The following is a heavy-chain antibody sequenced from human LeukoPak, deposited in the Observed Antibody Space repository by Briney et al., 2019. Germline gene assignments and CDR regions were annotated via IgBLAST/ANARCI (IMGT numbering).Heavy chain of an antibody. J-gene: IGHJ5*02. CDR1: GYSFASYW. D-gene: IGHD3-16*01. CDR2: IDPSDSYT. V-gene: IGHV5-10-1*01. CDR3: ASWDPMGGADNWFDP. Sequence: RGESLKISCKGSGYSFASYWISWVRQMPGKGLEWMGRIDPSDSYTNYSPSFQGHVTISADKSISTAYLQWSSLKASDTAMYYCASWDPMGGADNWFDPWGQGTLVTVSS.